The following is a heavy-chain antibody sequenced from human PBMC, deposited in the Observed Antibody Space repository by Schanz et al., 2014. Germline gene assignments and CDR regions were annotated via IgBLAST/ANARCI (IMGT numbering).Heavy chain of an antibody. D-gene: IGHD6-13*01. Sequence: QVQLVQSGAEVKKPGSSVKVSCKASGGTFSTYTISWVRQAPGQGLEWMGRIIPILGIANYAQKFQGRVTRTANKTTYSKYTDERSMRAERTDESDGEYSASPHDSSRDFDSWGQGTLVTVSS. CDR3: EYSASPHDSSRDFDS. V-gene: IGHV1-69*02. CDR2: IIPILGIA. J-gene: IGHJ4*02. CDR1: GGTFSTYT.